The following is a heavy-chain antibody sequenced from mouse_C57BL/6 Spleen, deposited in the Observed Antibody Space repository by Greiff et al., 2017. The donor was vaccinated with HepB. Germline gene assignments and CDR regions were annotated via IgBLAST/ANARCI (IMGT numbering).Heavy chain of an antibody. V-gene: IGHV7-1*01. Sequence: EVKVVESGGGLVQSGRSLRLSCATSGFTFSDFYMEWVRQAPGKGLEWIAASRNKANDYTTEYSAYVKGRFIVSRDTSQSILYLQMNALRAEDTAIYYCAREGAYYYGSSYGYAMDYWGQGTSVTVSS. D-gene: IGHD1-1*01. CDR3: AREGAYYYGSSYGYAMDY. CDR1: GFTFSDFY. CDR2: SRNKANDYTT. J-gene: IGHJ4*01.